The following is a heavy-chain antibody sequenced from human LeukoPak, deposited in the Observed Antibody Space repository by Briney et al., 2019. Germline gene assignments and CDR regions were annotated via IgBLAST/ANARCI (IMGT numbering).Heavy chain of an antibody. CDR2: IYYSGST. CDR1: GGSISSGDYY. Sequence: PSETLSLTCTVSGGSISSGDYYWSWIRQPPGKGPEWIGYIYYSGSTYYNPSLKSRVTISVDTSKNQFSLKLSSVTAADTAVYYCARSPSIRITMIVVVQRRGAFDIWGQGTMVTVSS. CDR3: ARSPSIRITMIVVVQRRGAFDI. J-gene: IGHJ3*02. D-gene: IGHD3-22*01. V-gene: IGHV4-30-4*08.